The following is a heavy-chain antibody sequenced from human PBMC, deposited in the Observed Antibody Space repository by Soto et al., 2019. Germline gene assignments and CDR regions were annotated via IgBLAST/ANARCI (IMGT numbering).Heavy chain of an antibody. V-gene: IGHV5-51*01. CDR1: GYSSTSYW. Sequence: PRESLKISCKGSGYSSTSYWIGWVRQMPRKGLEWMGIIYPGDSDTRYSPSFQGQVNISADKSISTAYLQWSRLKASNTAMYYCARQGSGWYNWFDPWGQGTLVTVSS. CDR3: ARQGSGWYNWFDP. CDR2: IYPGDSDT. J-gene: IGHJ5*02. D-gene: IGHD6-19*01.